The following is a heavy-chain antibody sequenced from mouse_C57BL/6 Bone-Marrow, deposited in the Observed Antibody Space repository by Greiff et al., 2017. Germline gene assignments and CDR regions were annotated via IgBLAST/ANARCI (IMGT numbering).Heavy chain of an antibody. Sequence: VQLQQSGPELVKPGASVKISCKASGYAFSSSWMNWVKQRPGKGLEWIGRIYPGDGDTNYNGKFKGKATLTADKSSSTAYMQLSSLASEDAAVYFCGRGGYDAWFAYWGQGTLDTVAA. CDR3: GRGGYDAWFAY. CDR1: GYAFSSSW. D-gene: IGHD2-2*01. V-gene: IGHV1-82*01. CDR2: IYPGDGDT. J-gene: IGHJ3*01.